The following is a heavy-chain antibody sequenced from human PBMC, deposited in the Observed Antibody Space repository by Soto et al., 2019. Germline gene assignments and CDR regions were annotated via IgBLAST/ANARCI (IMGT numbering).Heavy chain of an antibody. CDR2: ISGSGGST. Sequence: GGSLRLSCAASGFTFSSYAMSWVRQAPGKGLEWVSAISGSGGSTYYADSLKGRFTISRDNSKNTLYLQMNSLRAEDTAVYYCAKVITGPYYFDYWGQGTLVTVSS. CDR3: AKVITGPYYFDY. V-gene: IGHV3-23*01. D-gene: IGHD1-20*01. CDR1: GFTFSSYA. J-gene: IGHJ4*02.